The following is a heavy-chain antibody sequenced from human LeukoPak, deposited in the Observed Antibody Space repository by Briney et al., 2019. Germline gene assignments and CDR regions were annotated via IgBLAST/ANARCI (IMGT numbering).Heavy chain of an antibody. J-gene: IGHJ6*03. CDR1: GFSFSDFH. D-gene: IGHD3-22*01. CDR3: ARARGDSSGDYYYYYMDV. CDR2: ISSSASTI. V-gene: IGHV3-11*04. Sequence: GGSLRLSCAASGFSFSDFHMSWIRQAPGKGLEWVSYISSSASTIYYAESTKGRFTISRDNAKNSLYLQMNSLRAEDTAVYYCARARGDSSGDYYYYYMDVWGQGATVTVSS.